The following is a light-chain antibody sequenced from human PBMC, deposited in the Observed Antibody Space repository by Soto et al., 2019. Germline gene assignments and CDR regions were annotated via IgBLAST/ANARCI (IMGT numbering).Light chain of an antibody. CDR2: DVT. J-gene: IGLJ3*02. CDR1: SSDVGGYDF. V-gene: IGLV2-11*01. Sequence: QSALTQPRSVSGSPGQSVTISCTGTSSDVGGYDFVSWYQQHPGKAPKLTIYDVTKRPSWVPDRFSGAKSGNSASLTISGLRAEDEDDYYCCSYAGSYNLGVFGGGTKLTVL. CDR3: CSYAGSYNLGV.